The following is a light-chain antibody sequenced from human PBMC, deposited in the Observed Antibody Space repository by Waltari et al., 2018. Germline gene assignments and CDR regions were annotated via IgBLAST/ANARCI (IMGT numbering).Light chain of an antibody. J-gene: IGLJ3*02. CDR3: SAWDSSISVWV. CDR1: SNNVGNEG. V-gene: IGLV10-54*01. CDR2: RNN. Sequence: QAGLTQPPSVSKGLRQTATLTCTGNSNNVGNEGAAWLQQHQGHPPNLLSFRNNTRPSGISERFSASRSGNTASLTITGLQAEDEADYYCSAWDSSISVWVFGGGTKLTVL.